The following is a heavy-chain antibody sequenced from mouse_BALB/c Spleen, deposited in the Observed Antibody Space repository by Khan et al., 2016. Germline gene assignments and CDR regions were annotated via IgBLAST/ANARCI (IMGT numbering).Heavy chain of an antibody. CDR2: IYPGDGDT. D-gene: IGHD2-14*01. CDR1: GFAFSSYW. J-gene: IGHJ3*01. Sequence: VQLQQSGAELVRPGSSVKISCKASGFAFSSYWMNWVKQRPGQGLEWIGQIYPGDGDTNYNGKFKGKATLTADKSSSTAYMQLSRLTSEGAAVYFCARGTPFANWGQGTLVTVSA. V-gene: IGHV1-80*01. CDR3: ARGTPFAN.